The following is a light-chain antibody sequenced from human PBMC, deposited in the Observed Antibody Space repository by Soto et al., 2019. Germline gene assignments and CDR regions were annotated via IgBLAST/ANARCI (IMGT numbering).Light chain of an antibody. Sequence: ELVLTQSPVTLSLSPGDRATLSCRSSQSAYSSYLSWYQQKPGQAPRLLIYGASNRATGIPDRFSGSGSGTDFTLTISGLEPEDFAVYYCQQYGSSPSTFGQGTKVDIK. CDR3: QQYGSSPST. J-gene: IGKJ1*01. CDR1: QSAYSSY. V-gene: IGKV3-20*01. CDR2: GAS.